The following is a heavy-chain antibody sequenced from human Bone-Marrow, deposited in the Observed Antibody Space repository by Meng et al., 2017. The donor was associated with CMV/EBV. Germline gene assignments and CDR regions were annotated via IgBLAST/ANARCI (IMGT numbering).Heavy chain of an antibody. J-gene: IGHJ6*02. CDR1: GFTFSSYA. CDR3: AGAPFWGRKRSNYDCYYYGMDV. D-gene: IGHD4-11*01. V-gene: IGHV3-30*04. Sequence: GESLKISCAASGFTFSSYAMHWVRQAPGKGLVWVAVISYDGSNKYYADSVKGRFTITRDNSTNTLYLQMNSLRAEDTAVYYCAGAPFWGRKRSNYDCYYYGMDVWGQGTTVTVSS. CDR2: ISYDGSNK.